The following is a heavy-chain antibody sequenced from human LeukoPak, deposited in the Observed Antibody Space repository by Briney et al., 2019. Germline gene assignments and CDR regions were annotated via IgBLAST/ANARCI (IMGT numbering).Heavy chain of an antibody. CDR1: GFTVSGNY. V-gene: IGHV3-66*01. CDR2: IYSGDST. Sequence: GGSLRLSCAASGFTVSGNYMSWVRQAPGKGLEWVSLIYSGDSTYYADSVKGRFTISRDNSKNTLYLQMNSLRAEDTAVYYCARVFWEKDGFIGAFDIWGQGTMVTVSS. CDR3: ARVFWEKDGFIGAFDI. D-gene: IGHD3-3*01. J-gene: IGHJ3*02.